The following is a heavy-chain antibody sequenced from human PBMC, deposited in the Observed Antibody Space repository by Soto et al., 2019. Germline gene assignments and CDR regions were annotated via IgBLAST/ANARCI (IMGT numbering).Heavy chain of an antibody. CDR3: ARTRTGEGPYYYYGMGV. CDR1: GYSFTSYW. V-gene: IGHV5-51*01. Sequence: GESLKISCKGSGYSFTSYWIGWVRQMPGKGLEWMGIIYPGDSDTRYSPSFQGQVTISADKSISTAYLQWSSLKASDPAMYYGARTRTGEGPYYYYGMGVWGQGNRGIVSS. J-gene: IGHJ6*01. CDR2: IYPGDSDT. D-gene: IGHD7-27*01.